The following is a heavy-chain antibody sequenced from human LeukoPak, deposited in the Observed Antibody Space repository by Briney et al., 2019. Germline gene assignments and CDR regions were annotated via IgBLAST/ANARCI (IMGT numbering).Heavy chain of an antibody. CDR3: ARLLDNDSSGDPDTFDV. CDR1: GGSISNHY. D-gene: IGHD3-22*01. J-gene: IGHJ3*01. V-gene: IGHV4-59*11. CDR2: IYDSGRT. Sequence: SETLSLTCTVSGGSISNHYWSWIRQPPGKGLEWIGFIYDSGRTRYKPSLQSRVTMSADTSRKHFSLKLISVTAADTAVYYCARLLDNDSSGDPDTFDVWGQGIMVTASS.